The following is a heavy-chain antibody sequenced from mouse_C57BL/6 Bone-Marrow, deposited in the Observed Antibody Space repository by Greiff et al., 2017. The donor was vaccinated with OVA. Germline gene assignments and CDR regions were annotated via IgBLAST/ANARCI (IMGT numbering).Heavy chain of an antibody. J-gene: IGHJ1*03. D-gene: IGHD1-1*01. CDR1: GFTFSDYG. V-gene: IGHV5-17*01. CDR2: ISSGSSTI. CDR3: ARADYYGSSCYFDV. Sequence: EVKVIESGGGLVKPGGSLKLSCAASGFTFSDYGMHWVRQAPEKRLAWVAYISSGSSTIYYADTVQGRFTISRDNAKNTLFLQMTSLRAEDTAMYYCARADYYGSSCYFDVWGTGTTVTVSS.